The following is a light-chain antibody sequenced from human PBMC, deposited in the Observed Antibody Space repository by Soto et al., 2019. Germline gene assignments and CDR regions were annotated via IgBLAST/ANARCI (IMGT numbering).Light chain of an antibody. CDR3: QQYNNWPLT. V-gene: IGKV3-11*01. CDR1: QSVRSS. Sequence: EIVLTQSPATLSLSPGERATLSCRATQSVRSSLAWYLQQPGQAPRLLIYDASKRATGIPARFSGSGSGTDFTLTISSLEPKDFAVYYCQQYNNWPLTFGGGTKVEI. CDR2: DAS. J-gene: IGKJ4*01.